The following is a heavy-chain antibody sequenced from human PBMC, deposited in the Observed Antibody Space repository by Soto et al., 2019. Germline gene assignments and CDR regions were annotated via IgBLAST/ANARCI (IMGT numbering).Heavy chain of an antibody. CDR2: ISGSGGST. Sequence: GWSLRLSCAASVFTFISYAMSWVRQAPGKGLEWVSAISGSGGSTYYADSVKGRFTISRDNSKNTLYLQMNSLRAEDTAVYYCAKIGVLMVYAFYDYWGQGTLVTVSS. V-gene: IGHV3-23*01. CDR1: VFTFISYA. D-gene: IGHD2-8*01. J-gene: IGHJ4*02. CDR3: AKIGVLMVYAFYDY.